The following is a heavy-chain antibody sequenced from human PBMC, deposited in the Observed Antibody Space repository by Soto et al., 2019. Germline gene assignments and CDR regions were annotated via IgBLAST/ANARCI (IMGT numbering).Heavy chain of an antibody. CDR3: ASIAVYYFDY. D-gene: IGHD6-19*01. V-gene: IGHV4-39*01. CDR1: CGSISSSSYY. J-gene: IGHJ4*02. CDR2: IYCSGST. Sequence: PSETLSLTCTVSCGSISSSSYYWGWIRQPPGKGLEWIGSIYCSGSTYYNPSLKSRVTISVDTSKNQFSLKLSSVTAADTAVYYCASIAVYYFDYWGQGTLVTVSS.